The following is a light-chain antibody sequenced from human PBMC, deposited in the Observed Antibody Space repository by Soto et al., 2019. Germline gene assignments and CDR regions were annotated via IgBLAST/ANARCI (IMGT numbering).Light chain of an antibody. CDR3: ASFTVYNNLL. J-gene: IGLJ2*01. V-gene: IGLV2-14*01. CDR2: EVR. Sequence: QSVLTQPASVSGSPGQSITISCTGTNNDIGRYDFVSWYQHHPGKSPKLILYEVRHRPSGISSRFSGSKSANTASLTISGLQAEDEADYYCASFTVYNNLLFGGGTQLTVL. CDR1: NNDIGRYDF.